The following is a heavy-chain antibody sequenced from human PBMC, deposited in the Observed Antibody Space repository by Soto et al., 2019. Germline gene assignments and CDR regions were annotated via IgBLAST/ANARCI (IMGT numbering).Heavy chain of an antibody. J-gene: IGHJ4*02. V-gene: IGHV1-2*04. Sequence: QVQLVQSGAEVKKPGASVKVSCTASGYTFTDYYVHWVRQARGQGLEWMGWINVNSGVTNLAQKFQDWVTLSRDTSVSTAYMELNSLKSDGTAVFFCARGVSGWSPFDLWGQGTLVTVSS. CDR3: ARGVSGWSPFDL. CDR1: GYTFTDYY. D-gene: IGHD6-13*01. CDR2: INVNSGVT.